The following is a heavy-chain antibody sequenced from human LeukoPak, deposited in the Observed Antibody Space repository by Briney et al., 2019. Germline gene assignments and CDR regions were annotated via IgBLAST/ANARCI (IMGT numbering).Heavy chain of an antibody. Sequence: AESLTPSCAAGGVKCSSVEIDGRRQAPGKGLEWVSYISSSGTTIYYADVKGRFNISRDNAKNSLYLHMNSLRAEDTAVYYCARALPSSRYYFDYWGQGGLVTVSS. CDR2: ISSSGTTI. CDR1: GVKCSSVE. J-gene: IGHJ4*02. CDR3: ARALPSSRYYFDY. V-gene: IGHV3-48*03. D-gene: IGHD6-13*01.